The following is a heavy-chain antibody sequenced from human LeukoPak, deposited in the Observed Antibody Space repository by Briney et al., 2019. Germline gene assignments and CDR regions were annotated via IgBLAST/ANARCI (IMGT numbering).Heavy chain of an antibody. V-gene: IGHV3-7*01. Sequence: GGSLRLSCAASGFTFSSYWMSWVRQAPGKGLEWVANIKQDGSEKYYVDSVKGRFTISRDNAKNSLYLQMNSLRAEDTAVYYCARDGFEYSYGFPPTYYYMDVWGKGTTVTVSS. J-gene: IGHJ6*03. CDR3: ARDGFEYSYGFPPTYYYMDV. D-gene: IGHD5-18*01. CDR1: GFTFSSYW. CDR2: IKQDGSEK.